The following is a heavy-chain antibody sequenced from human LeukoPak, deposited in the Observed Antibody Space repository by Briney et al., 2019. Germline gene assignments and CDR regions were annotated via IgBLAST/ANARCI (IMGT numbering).Heavy chain of an antibody. J-gene: IGHJ4*02. CDR3: ARGGRRSSSRMDY. V-gene: IGHV3-7*01. D-gene: IGHD6-13*01. Sequence: GGSLRLSCAASGFSFSSYWMSWVRQAPGKGLEWVANIKQDGSEKYYVDSVKGRFTISRDNAKNSLYLQMNSLRAEDTAVYYCARGGRRSSSRMDYWGQGTLVTVSS. CDR1: GFSFSSYW. CDR2: IKQDGSEK.